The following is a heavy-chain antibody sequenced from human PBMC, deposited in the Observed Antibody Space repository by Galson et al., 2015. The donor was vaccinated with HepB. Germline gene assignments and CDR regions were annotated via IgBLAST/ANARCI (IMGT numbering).Heavy chain of an antibody. Sequence: SLRLSCAASGFSVSSNDMSWVRQAPGKGLEWVSTMNGGGTNTYYSDSERGWFTMSRDYDKNSLFLEMNSVRVEHTAIHCCGKCPDYYCYRGKGTTFDYWGQGTLVTVSS. CDR1: GFSVSSND. CDR2: MNGGGTNT. CDR3: GKCPDYYCYRGKGTTFDY. D-gene: IGHD5-18*01. J-gene: IGHJ4*02. V-gene: IGHV3-23*01.